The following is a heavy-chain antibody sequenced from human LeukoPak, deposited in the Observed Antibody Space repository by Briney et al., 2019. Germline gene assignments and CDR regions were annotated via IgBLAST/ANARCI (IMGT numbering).Heavy chain of an antibody. J-gene: IGHJ3*02. CDR3: ARGERLTYYDILTGYTDAFDI. V-gene: IGHV3-21*01. Sequence: GGSLRLSCAASGFTFSSYSMNWVRQAPGKGLEWVSSISSSSSYIYYADSVKGRFTISRDNAKNSLYLQMNSLRAEDTAVYYCARGERLTYYDILTGYTDAFDIWGQGTMVTVSS. CDR1: GFTFSSYS. D-gene: IGHD3-9*01. CDR2: ISSSSSYI.